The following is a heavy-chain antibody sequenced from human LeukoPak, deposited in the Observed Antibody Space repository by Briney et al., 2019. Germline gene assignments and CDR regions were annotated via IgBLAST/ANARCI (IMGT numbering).Heavy chain of an antibody. CDR2: IYHSGST. CDR3: ASYTGAFDI. CDR1: GYSISSGYY. D-gene: IGHD2-2*02. Sequence: SETLSLTCTVSGYSISSGYYWGWIRQPPGKGLEWIGNIYHSGSTYYNPSLKSRVTMSVDTSKNQFSLKLSSVTAADTAVYYCASYTGAFDIWGQGTMVTVSS. J-gene: IGHJ3*02. V-gene: IGHV4-38-2*02.